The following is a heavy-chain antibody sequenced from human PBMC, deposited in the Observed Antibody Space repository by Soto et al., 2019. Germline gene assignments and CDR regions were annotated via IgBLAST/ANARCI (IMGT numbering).Heavy chain of an antibody. J-gene: IGHJ1*01. D-gene: IGHD2-2*01. CDR3: VRDRPLYCSSSTCHGLFQH. CDR1: GFTFSDYY. Sequence: PGGSLRLSCAASGFTFSDYYMSWIRQAPGKGLEWVSYISSSGSTIYYADSVKGRFTISRDNAKNSLYLQMNSLRAEDTAVYYCVRDRPLYCSSSTCHGLFQHWGQGTLVTVSS. V-gene: IGHV3-11*01. CDR2: ISSSGSTI.